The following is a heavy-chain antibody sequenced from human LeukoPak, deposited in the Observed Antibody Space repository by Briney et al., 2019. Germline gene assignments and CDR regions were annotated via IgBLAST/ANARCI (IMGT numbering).Heavy chain of an antibody. D-gene: IGHD6-6*01. CDR2: INPNSGGT. CDR1: GYTFTGYY. V-gene: IGHV1-2*02. J-gene: IGHJ4*02. CDR3: ARNPYSSSSSLLGPPDY. Sequence: AASVKVSCKASGYTFTGYYMHWVRQAPGQGLEWMGWINPNSGGTNYAQKFQGRVTMTRDTSISTAYMELSRLRSDDTAVYYCARNPYSSSSSLLGPPDYWGQGTLVTVSS.